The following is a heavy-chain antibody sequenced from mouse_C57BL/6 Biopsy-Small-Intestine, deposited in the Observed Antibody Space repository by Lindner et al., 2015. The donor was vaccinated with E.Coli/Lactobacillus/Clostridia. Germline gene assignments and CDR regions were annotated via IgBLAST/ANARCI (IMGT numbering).Heavy chain of an antibody. CDR1: GYTFTSYY. CDR3: ARPASPPYSSGRHDFHI. J-gene: IGHJ3*01. CDR2: INPSGGSA. V-gene: IGHV1-64*01. D-gene: IGHD2-4*01. Sequence: SVKVSCKASGYTFTSYYIHWVRQAPGQGLEWMGIINPSGGSASYAQKFQARVTMTRDTSTGTVYMELSSLRSEDTAVYFCARPASPPYSSGRHDFHIWGQGTMVTVSS.